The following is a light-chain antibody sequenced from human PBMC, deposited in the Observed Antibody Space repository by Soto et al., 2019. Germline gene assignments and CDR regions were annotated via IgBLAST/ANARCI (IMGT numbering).Light chain of an antibody. CDR1: SSDVGGYNY. J-gene: IGLJ1*01. CDR3: SSYTSSSTTYV. V-gene: IGLV2-14*01. CDR2: DVS. Sequence: QSALTQPASVSGSPGQSITISCTGTSSDVGGYNYVSWYQQHPGKAPKLMIYDVSNRPSGVSNRFSGSKSGNTASLTISGLQAEDGADYYCSSYTSSSTTYVFGTGTTLTVL.